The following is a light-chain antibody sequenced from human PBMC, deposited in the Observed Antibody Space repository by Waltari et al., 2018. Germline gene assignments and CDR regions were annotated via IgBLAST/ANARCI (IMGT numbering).Light chain of an antibody. V-gene: IGLV3-1*01. Sequence: YELTQPPSVSVSPGQTANISCSGDKLGDKYVCWYQQKPGQSPVLVIYKDKKRPSGIPERFSASNFRNTATLTISGTQDVDESDYYCQAWDRGTVIFGGGTKLTVL. J-gene: IGLJ2*01. CDR3: QAWDRGTVI. CDR2: KDK. CDR1: KLGDKY.